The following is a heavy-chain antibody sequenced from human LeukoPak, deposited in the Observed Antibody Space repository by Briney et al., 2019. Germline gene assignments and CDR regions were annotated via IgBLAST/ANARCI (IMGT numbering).Heavy chain of an antibody. CDR2: ISSDGGST. CDR3: ARDGMLSTGGYRGFFDY. V-gene: IGHV3-64*01. J-gene: IGHJ4*02. CDR1: RFTFSSYA. Sequence: GGSLKLSCAASRFTFSSYAMHWVRQAPGKGLEYVSSISSDGGSTYYANSVKGRFTISRDNSKNTLYLQMGSLRAEDMAVYYCARDGMLSTGGYRGFFDYWGQGTLVTVSS. D-gene: IGHD5-24*01.